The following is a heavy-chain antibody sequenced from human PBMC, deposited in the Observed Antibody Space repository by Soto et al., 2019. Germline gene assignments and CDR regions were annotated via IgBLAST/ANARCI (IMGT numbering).Heavy chain of an antibody. CDR2: IRKDESKK. CDR3: AREVSPGSGPLYLEAFEI. CDR1: GFTFSDYW. Sequence: EVQLVESGGGLVQPGESLRLSCSASGFTFSDYWMTWVRQAPGKGLEWVANIRKDESKKSYLDSVRGRFTVSRDNARSSRYLQMGRLRAEDTALYYCAREVSPGSGPLYLEAFEIWGQGTMVTVSS. V-gene: IGHV3-7*05. D-gene: IGHD3-16*01. J-gene: IGHJ3*02.